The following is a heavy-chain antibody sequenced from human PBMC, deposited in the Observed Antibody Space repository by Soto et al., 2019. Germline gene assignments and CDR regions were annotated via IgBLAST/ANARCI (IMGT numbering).Heavy chain of an antibody. CDR3: ARDPSDDILTGYYKAYYYYYGMDV. CDR1: GYTFSNYA. V-gene: IGHV1-18*01. CDR2: ISAYNGNT. J-gene: IGHJ6*02. D-gene: IGHD3-9*01. Sequence: ASVKVSCKASGYTFSNYAISWVRQAPGQGLEWMGWISAYNGNTNYAQKLQGRVTMTTDTSTSTAYMELRSLRSDDTAVYYCARDPSDDILTGYYKAYYYYYGMDVWGQGTTVTVSS.